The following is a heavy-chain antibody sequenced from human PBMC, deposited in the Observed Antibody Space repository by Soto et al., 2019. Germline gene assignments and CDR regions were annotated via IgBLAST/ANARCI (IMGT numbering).Heavy chain of an antibody. V-gene: IGHV3-11*01. Sequence: GGSLRLSCAASGFTFSDYYMSWIRQAPGKGLEWVSYISSSGSTIYYADSVKGRFTISRDTAKNSLYLQMNSLRAEDTAVYYCAREADTAMVSDYWGQGTLVTVSS. CDR1: GFTFSDYY. CDR3: AREADTAMVSDY. J-gene: IGHJ4*02. CDR2: ISSSGSTI. D-gene: IGHD5-18*01.